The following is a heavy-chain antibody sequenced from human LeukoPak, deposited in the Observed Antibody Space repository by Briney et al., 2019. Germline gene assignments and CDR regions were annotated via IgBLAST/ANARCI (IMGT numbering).Heavy chain of an antibody. CDR3: ARAGIPNYYYYYMDV. D-gene: IGHD5-18*01. J-gene: IGHJ6*03. Sequence: PGGSLRLSCAASGFTFSSYSMNWVRQAPGKGLEWVSSISSSSSYIYYADSVKGRFTISRDNAKNSLYLQMNSLRAEDTAVYYCARAGIPNYYYYYMDVWGKGTTVTVSS. CDR1: GFTFSSYS. V-gene: IGHV3-21*01. CDR2: ISSSSSYI.